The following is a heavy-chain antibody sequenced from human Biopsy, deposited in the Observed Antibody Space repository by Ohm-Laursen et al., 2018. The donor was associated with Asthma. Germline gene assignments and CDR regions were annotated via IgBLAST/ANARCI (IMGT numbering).Heavy chain of an antibody. D-gene: IGHD1-26*01. J-gene: IGHJ4*02. CDR3: AKGEWELLEANFDY. CDR2: ISWNSGSI. CDR1: GFTFDDYA. Sequence: SLRLSCAASGFTFDDYAMHWVRQAPGKGLEWVSGISWNSGSIGYADSVKGRFTISRDNAKNPLYLQMNSLKAEDTALYYCAKGEWELLEANFDYWGQGTLVTVSS. V-gene: IGHV3-9*01.